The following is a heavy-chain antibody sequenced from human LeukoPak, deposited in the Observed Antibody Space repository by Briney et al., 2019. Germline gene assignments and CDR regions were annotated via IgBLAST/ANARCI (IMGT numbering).Heavy chain of an antibody. Sequence: PSQTLSLTCTVSGGSTSSYSWSWIRETPGKGQKWIGYIYYSESANYNPSLKSRVTISVDTSKNQFSLKLSSVTAADTAVYYCARRGKGLSGSYLYFDYWGQGTLVTVSS. CDR1: GGSTSSYS. CDR2: IYYSESA. V-gene: IGHV4-59*08. D-gene: IGHD1-26*01. CDR3: ARRGKGLSGSYLYFDY. J-gene: IGHJ4*02.